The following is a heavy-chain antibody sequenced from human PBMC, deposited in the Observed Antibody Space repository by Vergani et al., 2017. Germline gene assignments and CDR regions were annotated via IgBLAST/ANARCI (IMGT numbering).Heavy chain of an antibody. CDR1: GGSISSYY. D-gene: IGHD3-10*01. CDR2: IYTSGST. V-gene: IGHV4-4*07. CDR3: ARDVSYYNYGWFDP. Sequence: QVQLQESGPGLVKPSETLSLTCTVSGGSISSYYWSWIRQPAGKGLEWIGRIYTSGSTNYNPSLKSRVTISVDTSKNQLSLHLSSVTAADTAVYYCARDVSYYNYGWFDPWGQGTLVTVSS. J-gene: IGHJ5*02.